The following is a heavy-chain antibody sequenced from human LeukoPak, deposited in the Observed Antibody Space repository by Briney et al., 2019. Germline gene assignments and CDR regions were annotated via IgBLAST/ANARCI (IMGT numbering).Heavy chain of an antibody. CDR2: VYYSGTT. CDR3: ARITMIVVKNHYWYFDL. J-gene: IGHJ2*01. V-gene: IGHV4-39*01. Sequence: SETLSLTCSVSGGSISISGFYWGWIRQTPGRGLELIGSVYYSGTTYYNPSLESRVTVSVDTSKNQFSLKLSSVTAADTAVYYCARITMIVVKNHYWYFDLWGRGTLVTVSS. CDR1: GGSISISGFY. D-gene: IGHD3-22*01.